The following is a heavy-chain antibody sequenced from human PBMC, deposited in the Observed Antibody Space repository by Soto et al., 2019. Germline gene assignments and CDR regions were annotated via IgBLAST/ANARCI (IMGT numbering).Heavy chain of an antibody. J-gene: IGHJ4*02. CDR1: GGSSSGSNYY. CDR2: ISQSGRT. D-gene: IGHD2-2*01. CDR3: ARDYCSGSCYALRYFDY. Sequence: PSETLSLTCTVSGGSSSGSNYYWGWIRQPPGKGLDWIGSISQSGRTCYNPSLKSRVPISVDTSKTQFSLKLSSVTAADTGLYYCARDYCSGSCYALRYFDYLGQGTLVTGSS. V-gene: IGHV4-39*02.